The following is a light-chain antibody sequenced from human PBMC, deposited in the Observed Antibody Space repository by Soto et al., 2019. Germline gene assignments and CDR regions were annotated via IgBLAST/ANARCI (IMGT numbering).Light chain of an antibody. CDR2: WAS. CDR1: QRVLHRSCNKNF. Sequence: DIVMTQTPDSLAVSLGERATVNCKSSQRVLHRSCNKNFLAWYQQKPRQPPKLLISWASTRESGFPDRFRGSGSETDFAVTISSLQAEDVAVYSCQHYYNPPITFGHGTTVEIK. V-gene: IGKV4-1*01. J-gene: IGKJ1*01. CDR3: QHYYNPPIT.